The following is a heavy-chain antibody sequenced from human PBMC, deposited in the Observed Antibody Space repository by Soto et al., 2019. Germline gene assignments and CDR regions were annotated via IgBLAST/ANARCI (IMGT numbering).Heavy chain of an antibody. Sequence: GTSVKVTWKASSYTFINYGCSWVRQAPGQGLEWMGRISAYNGNTNYAQKLQGRVTMTTDTSTSTAYMELRSLRSDDTAVYYCAREIGRNYDILTGYYNNYYYYYMDVWGKGTTVTVSS. CDR1: SYTFINYG. D-gene: IGHD3-9*01. V-gene: IGHV1-18*01. J-gene: IGHJ6*03. CDR2: ISAYNGNT. CDR3: AREIGRNYDILTGYYNNYYYYYMDV.